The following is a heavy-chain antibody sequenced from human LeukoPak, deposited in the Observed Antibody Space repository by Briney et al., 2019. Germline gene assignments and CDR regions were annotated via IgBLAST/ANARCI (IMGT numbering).Heavy chain of an antibody. CDR2: ISWDGGST. CDR3: AKGGLEQWHFYFDY. V-gene: IGHV3-43D*03. D-gene: IGHD6-19*01. CDR1: GFTFEDYA. J-gene: IGHJ4*02. Sequence: PGGSLRLSCAASGFTFEDYAMHWVRQAPGKGLEWVSLISWDGGSTYYADSVKGRFTISRDNSKNSLYLQMNSLRAEDTALYYCAKGGLEQWHFYFDYWGQGTLVTVSS.